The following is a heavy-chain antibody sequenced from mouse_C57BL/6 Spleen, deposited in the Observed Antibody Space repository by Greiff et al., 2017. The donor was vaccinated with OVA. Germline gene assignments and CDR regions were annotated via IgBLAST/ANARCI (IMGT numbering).Heavy chain of an antibody. J-gene: IGHJ2*01. CDR1: GYTFTSYW. D-gene: IGHD2-4*01. CDR3: AIWNDYDEEENYFDY. Sequence: QVQLQHPGAELVKPGASVKVSCKASGYTFTSYWMHWVKQRPGQGLEWIGRIHPSDSDTNYNQKFKGKATLTVDKSSSTAYMQLSSLTSEDSAVYYCAIWNDYDEEENYFDYWGQGTTLTVSS. V-gene: IGHV1-74*01. CDR2: IHPSDSDT.